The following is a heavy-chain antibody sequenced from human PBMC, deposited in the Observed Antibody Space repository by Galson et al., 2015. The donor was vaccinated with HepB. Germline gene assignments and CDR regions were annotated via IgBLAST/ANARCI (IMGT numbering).Heavy chain of an antibody. CDR2: ISTSGDRS. V-gene: IGHV3-23*01. J-gene: IGHJ4*02. CDR1: GFTFRNSA. Sequence: SLRLSCAASGFTFRNSAMTWVRHVPGKGLEWVSGISTSGDRSSYPDSVRGRCSMTRDNSKNTVYLEMIGLRPEDTAIYYCAKSGYDGSGYGFNDYWGQGTQVTVTS. CDR3: AKSGYDGSGYGFNDY. D-gene: IGHD3-22*01.